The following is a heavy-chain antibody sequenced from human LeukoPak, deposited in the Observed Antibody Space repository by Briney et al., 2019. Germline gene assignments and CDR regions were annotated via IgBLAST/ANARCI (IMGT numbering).Heavy chain of an antibody. J-gene: IGHJ4*02. CDR3: ARDPASPVPFDY. Sequence: GSLRLSCAASGLAFSSHWMSWVRQAPGKGLEWVANINKDGSETTYLDSVRGRFTISRDNAKDSVYLQMNSLRAEDTAVYYCARDPASPVPFDYWGQGTLVTVSS. CDR1: GLAFSSHW. CDR2: INKDGSET. V-gene: IGHV3-7*05.